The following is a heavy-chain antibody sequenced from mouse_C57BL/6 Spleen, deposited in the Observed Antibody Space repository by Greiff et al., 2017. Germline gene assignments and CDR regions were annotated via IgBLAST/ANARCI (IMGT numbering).Heavy chain of an antibody. CDR3: ARSYSNTAWFAY. CDR1: GYTFTSYW. D-gene: IGHD2-5*01. CDR2: IHPNSGST. J-gene: IGHJ3*01. Sequence: QVQLQQPGAELVKPGASVKLSCKASGYTFTSYWMHWVKQRPGQGLEWIGMIHPNSGSTNYNEKFKSKATLTVDKSSSTAYMQLRSLTSEDSAVYYCARSYSNTAWFAYWGQGTLVTVSA. V-gene: IGHV1-64*01.